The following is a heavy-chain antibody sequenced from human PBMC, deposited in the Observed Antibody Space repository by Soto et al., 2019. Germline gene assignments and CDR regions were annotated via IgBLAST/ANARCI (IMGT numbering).Heavy chain of an antibody. CDR1: VYTFTSYG. CDR2: ISAYNGNT. Sequence: ASVKVSCKASVYTFTSYGISWVRQAPGQGLEWMGWISAYNGNTNYAQKLQGRVTMTTDTSTSTAYMELRSLRSDDTAVYYCARDKDYGSGSPSAFYYYGMDVWGQGTTVTVSS. D-gene: IGHD3-10*01. CDR3: ARDKDYGSGSPSAFYYYGMDV. J-gene: IGHJ6*02. V-gene: IGHV1-18*01.